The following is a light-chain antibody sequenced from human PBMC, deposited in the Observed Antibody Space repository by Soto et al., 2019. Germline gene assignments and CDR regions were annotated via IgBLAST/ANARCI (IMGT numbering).Light chain of an antibody. J-gene: IGLJ2*01. Sequence: SYELTQPPSVSVVPGQTARISCGGNNIGSRSVHWYQQKPGRAPVLVVYDDRDRPSEIPERFSGSNSGGTATLTISRVEVGDEVDYWCQVYDSSDAHVVFGGGATLTVL. V-gene: IGLV3-21*02. CDR2: DDR. CDR3: QVYDSSDAHVV. CDR1: NIGSRS.